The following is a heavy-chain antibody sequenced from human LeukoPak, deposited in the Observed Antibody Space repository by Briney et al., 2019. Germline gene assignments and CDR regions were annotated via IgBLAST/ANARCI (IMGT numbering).Heavy chain of an antibody. CDR2: IYYSGST. J-gene: IGHJ4*02. D-gene: IGHD6-13*01. CDR1: GGSISSSSFS. V-gene: IGHV4-39*07. CDR3: ARLAAAGTRTGIDY. Sequence: PSETLSLTCTVSGGSISSSSFSWGWIRQPPGKGLEWIGSIYYSGSTYYNPSLKSRLTVSVDTSKNQFSLKLSSVTAADTAVYYCARLAAAGTRTGIDYWGQGTLVAVSS.